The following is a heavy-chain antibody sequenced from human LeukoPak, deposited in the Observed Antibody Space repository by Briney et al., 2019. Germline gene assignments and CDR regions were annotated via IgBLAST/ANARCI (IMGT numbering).Heavy chain of an antibody. CDR3: ARSPPIAARPDYFDY. J-gene: IGHJ4*02. D-gene: IGHD6-6*01. V-gene: IGHV4-39*01. Sequence: SETLSLTCTVSGGSISSSSYYWGWIRQPPGKGLEWIGSIYYSGSTYYNPPLKSRVTISVDTSKNQFSLKLSSVTAADTAVYYCARSPPIAARPDYFDYWGQGTLVTVSS. CDR1: GGSISSSSYY. CDR2: IYYSGST.